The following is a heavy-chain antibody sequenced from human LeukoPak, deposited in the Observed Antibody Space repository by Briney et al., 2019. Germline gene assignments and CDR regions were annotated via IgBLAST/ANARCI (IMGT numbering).Heavy chain of an antibody. CDR3: ARDPHSSSWYYFDY. Sequence: GRSLRLSCAASGFTFSSYAMHWVRQAPGKGPEWVAVISYDGSNKYYADSVKGRFTISRDNSKNTLYLQMNSLRAEDTAVYYCARDPHSSSWYYFDYWDQGTLVTVSS. CDR2: ISYDGSNK. V-gene: IGHV3-30-3*01. CDR1: GFTFSSYA. J-gene: IGHJ4*02. D-gene: IGHD6-13*01.